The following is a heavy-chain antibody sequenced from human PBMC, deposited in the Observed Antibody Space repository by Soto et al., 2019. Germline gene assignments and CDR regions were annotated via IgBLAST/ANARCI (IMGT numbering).Heavy chain of an antibody. CDR1: GFTFDDYA. CDR2: ISWNSGSI. V-gene: IGHV3-9*01. J-gene: IGHJ4*02. CDR3: AKGLPLHGDYGGCFDY. D-gene: IGHD4-17*01. Sequence: SLRLSCAASGFTFDDYAMHWVRQAPGKGLEWVSGISWNSGSIGYADSVKGRFTISRDNAKNSLYLQMNSLRAEDTALYYCAKGLPLHGDYGGCFDYWGQGTLVTVSS.